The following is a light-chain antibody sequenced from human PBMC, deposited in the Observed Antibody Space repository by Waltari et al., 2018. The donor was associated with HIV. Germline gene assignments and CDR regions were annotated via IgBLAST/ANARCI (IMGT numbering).Light chain of an antibody. CDR2: WAS. V-gene: IGKV4-1*01. Sequence: DIVMTQSPDSLAVSPGERATIHCKSSPNVLYSSNNKNYLVWYQQKPGQPPKLLIYWASTRESGVPDRFSGSGSGTDFTLTITSLQAEDVAVYYCQQYYSTPWTFGQGTKVEIK. CDR3: QQYYSTPWT. CDR1: PNVLYSSNNKNY. J-gene: IGKJ1*01.